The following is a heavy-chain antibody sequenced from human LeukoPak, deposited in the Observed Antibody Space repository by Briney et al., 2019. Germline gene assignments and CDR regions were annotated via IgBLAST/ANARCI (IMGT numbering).Heavy chain of an antibody. Sequence: SETLSLTCTVSGGSISSGGYYWSWIRQHPGKGLEWIGYIYYSGSTYYNPSLKSRVTISVDTSKNQFSLKLSSVTAADTAVYYCARGVTGSYYKNAFDTWGQGTMVTVSS. CDR1: GGSISSGGYY. CDR3: ARGVTGSYYKNAFDT. D-gene: IGHD3-10*01. V-gene: IGHV4-31*03. CDR2: IYYSGST. J-gene: IGHJ3*02.